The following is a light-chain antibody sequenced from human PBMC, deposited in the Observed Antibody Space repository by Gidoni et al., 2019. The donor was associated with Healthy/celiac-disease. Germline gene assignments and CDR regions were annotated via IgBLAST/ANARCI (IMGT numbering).Light chain of an antibody. CDR1: QSVSSN. CDR2: GAS. J-gene: IGKJ3*01. CDR3: QQYNNWPL. Sequence: EIVMTQSPATLSVSPGERATLSCRASQSVSSNLAWYQQKPGQAPRLLIYGASTRATGIPARFSGSGSGTEFSLTIGSLQSEDFAVYYCQQYNNWPLFGPGTKADIK. V-gene: IGKV3-15*01.